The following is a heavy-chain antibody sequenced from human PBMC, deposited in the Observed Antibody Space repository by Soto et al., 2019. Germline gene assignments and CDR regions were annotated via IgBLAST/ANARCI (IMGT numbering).Heavy chain of an antibody. CDR3: ARGKGMEENYYYYGMDI. CDR2: LNGGTGQT. V-gene: IGHV1-3*01. Sequence: GASVKVSCKASGYTFSTYAIHWVRQAPGQSLEWMGWLNGGTGQTRYSQRFQDRVTITRDTSASTAYMEVSSLRPEDSAVDYCARGKGMEENYYYYGMDIWGQGTTVTVSS. D-gene: IGHD1-1*01. J-gene: IGHJ6*02. CDR1: GYTFSTYA.